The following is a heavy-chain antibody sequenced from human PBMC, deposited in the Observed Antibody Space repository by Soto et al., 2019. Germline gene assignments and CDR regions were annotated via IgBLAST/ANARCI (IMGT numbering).Heavy chain of an antibody. CDR1: GFTFSSYG. CDR2: ISYDGSNK. J-gene: IGHJ6*03. V-gene: IGHV3-30*18. Sequence: GGSLRLSCAASGFTFSSYGMHWVRQAPGKGLEWVAVISYDGSNKYYADSVKGRFTISRDNSKNTLYLQMNSLRAEDTAVYYCAKDSALTGTTGYYYYYMDVWGKGTTVTVSS. D-gene: IGHD1-7*01. CDR3: AKDSALTGTTGYYYYYMDV.